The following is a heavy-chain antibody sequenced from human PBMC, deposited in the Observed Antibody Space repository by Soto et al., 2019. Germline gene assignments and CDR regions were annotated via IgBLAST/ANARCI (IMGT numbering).Heavy chain of an antibody. CDR2: IGSSDI. CDR3: AKDHFSGNGVFDCFEV. V-gene: IGHV3-23*01. Sequence: GGSLRLSCAAAGFTFNINAMSWVRQAPGKGLEWVSTIGSSDIYYADSVKGGFTISRDNSKNILFLQMNSLRAYDTAVYYCAKDHFSGNGVFDCFEVWGQGTMVTVSS. D-gene: IGHD2-8*01. J-gene: IGHJ3*01. CDR1: GFTFNINA.